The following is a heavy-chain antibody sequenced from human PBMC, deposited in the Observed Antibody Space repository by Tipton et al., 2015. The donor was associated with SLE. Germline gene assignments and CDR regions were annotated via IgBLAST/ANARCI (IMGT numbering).Heavy chain of an antibody. D-gene: IGHD3-22*01. J-gene: IGHJ4*02. CDR3: AVGYDSSAHLGD. Sequence: QVQLVQSGAEVKKPGASVKVSCKASGYTFTSYEINWVRQATGQGLEWMGWMNPNSGNTGYAQKFQGRVTMTRDTSISTAYMELSSLRSEDTAVYYCAVGYDSSAHLGDWGQGTLVTVSS. CDR1: GYTFTSYE. CDR2: MNPNSGNT. V-gene: IGHV1-8*01.